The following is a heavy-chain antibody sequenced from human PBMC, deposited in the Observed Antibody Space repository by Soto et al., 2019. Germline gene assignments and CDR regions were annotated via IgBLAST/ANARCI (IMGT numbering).Heavy chain of an antibody. D-gene: IGHD2-15*01. CDR1: GYTFTGYY. J-gene: IGHJ5*02. V-gene: IGHV1-2*04. CDR2: INPNSGGT. Sequence: ASVKVSCKASGYTFTGYYMHWVRQTPGQGLEWMGWINPNSGGTNYAQKFQGWVTMTRDTSISTAYMELSRLRSDDTAVYYCARARRNHVVADNGWFDPWGQGTLVTVSS. CDR3: ARARRNHVVADNGWFDP.